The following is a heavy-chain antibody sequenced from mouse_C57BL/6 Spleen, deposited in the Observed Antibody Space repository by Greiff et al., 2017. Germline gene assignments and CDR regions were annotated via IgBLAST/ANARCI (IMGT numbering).Heavy chain of an antibody. CDR2: IHPSDSNT. CDR1: GYTFTSYW. Sequence: QVQLQQPGAELVKPGASVKLSCKASGYTFTSYWMHWVKRRPSQGLGWIGRIHPSDSNTNYIQKFKGKATLTVDKSSSTAYMQLSSLTSEDSAVYDCASGYDYDVLYAMDYWGQGTSVTVSS. V-gene: IGHV1-74*01. D-gene: IGHD2-4*01. CDR3: ASGYDYDVLYAMDY. J-gene: IGHJ4*01.